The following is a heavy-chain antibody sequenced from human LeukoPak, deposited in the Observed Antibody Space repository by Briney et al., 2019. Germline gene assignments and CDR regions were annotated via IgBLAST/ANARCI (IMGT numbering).Heavy chain of an antibody. CDR2: LYSDGNT. Sequence: GGSLRLSCAASGFTVITNDMTWVRQAPGKGLEWVSVLYSDGNTKYADSVQGRFTISRDNSKNTLYLEMNSLRPDDTAVYYCARGVEPLATNTLAYWGQGTLVTVSS. J-gene: IGHJ4*02. CDR3: ARGVEPLATNTLAY. CDR1: GFTVITND. V-gene: IGHV3-53*01. D-gene: IGHD1-14*01.